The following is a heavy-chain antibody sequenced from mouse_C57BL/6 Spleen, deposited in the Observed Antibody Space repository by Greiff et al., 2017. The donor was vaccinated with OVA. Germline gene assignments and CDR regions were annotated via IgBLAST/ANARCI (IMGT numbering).Heavy chain of an antibody. D-gene: IGHD1-1*01. CDR3: ARSGGYYGSSLDY. Sequence: VQVQQSGAELVRPGSSVQMSCKTSGYTFTSYGINWVKQRPGQGLEWIGYIYIGNGYTEYNEKFKGKATLTSDTSSSTAYMQLSSLTSEDSAVYFCARSGGYYGSSLDYWGQGTTLTVSS. CDR2: IYIGNGYT. V-gene: IGHV1-58*01. J-gene: IGHJ2*01. CDR1: GYTFTSYG.